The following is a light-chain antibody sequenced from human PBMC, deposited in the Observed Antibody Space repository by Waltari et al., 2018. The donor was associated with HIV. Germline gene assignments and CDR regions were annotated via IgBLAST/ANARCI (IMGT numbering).Light chain of an antibody. CDR1: SSDVGGYNY. V-gene: IGLV2-11*01. Sequence: QSALTQPRSVSGSPGQSVNISCTGTSSDVGGYNYVSWYQQHPGKAPKFMIYDVSKRPSGVPDRFSGSKSGNTASLTISGLQAEDEADYYCCSYAGNYTFVFGGGTKLTVL. CDR2: DVS. J-gene: IGLJ2*01. CDR3: CSYAGNYTFV.